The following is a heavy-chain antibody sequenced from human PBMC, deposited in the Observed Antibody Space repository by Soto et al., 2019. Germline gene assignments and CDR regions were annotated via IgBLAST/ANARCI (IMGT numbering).Heavy chain of an antibody. D-gene: IGHD2-8*01. V-gene: IGHV3-23*01. J-gene: IGHJ3*01. Sequence: EVQLSQSGGGWVQPGGSLRLSCSASGFIFASYAMSWVRQDPGKGLEWVSVISGSAGTTDYAGSVTGRFTISRDNSKNTLYLHMNSLKGEDTAVYYCAKNGPAYADAFDSWGQGTMVTVSS. CDR1: GFIFASYA. CDR3: AKNGPAYADAFDS. CDR2: ISGSAGTT.